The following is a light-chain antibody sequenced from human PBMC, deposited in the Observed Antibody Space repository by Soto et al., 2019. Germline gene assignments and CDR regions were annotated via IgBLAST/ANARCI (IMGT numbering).Light chain of an antibody. CDR2: RNN. J-gene: IGLJ2*01. CDR1: NSTIGSNY. V-gene: IGLV1-47*01. CDR3: AAWDDSLSGVG. Sequence: QSVLTQPPSASGTPRQRVTISCSGNNSTIGSNYVFWYQHLPGTAPKLLIYRNNQRPSGVPVRFSGSKSGASASLAIIGLRSEDETDYYCAAWDDSLSGVGFGGGTKVTVL.